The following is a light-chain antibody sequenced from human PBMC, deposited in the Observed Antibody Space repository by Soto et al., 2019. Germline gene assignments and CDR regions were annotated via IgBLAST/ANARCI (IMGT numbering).Light chain of an antibody. V-gene: IGKV1-39*01. CDR3: QQSHTTPVYT. CDR1: QSISDY. Sequence: DIQMTQSPSSLSASVGDRVTITCRASQSISDYVNWFQQTPGKAPKLLIYSTSRLQSGVPSRFSGSGSETEFTLTISGLQPEDFATYYCQQSHTTPVYTFGQGTKLEIK. CDR2: STS. J-gene: IGKJ2*01.